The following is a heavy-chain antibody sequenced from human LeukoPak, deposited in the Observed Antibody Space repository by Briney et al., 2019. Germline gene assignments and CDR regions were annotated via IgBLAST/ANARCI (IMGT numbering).Heavy chain of an antibody. CDR1: GYTLTELS. CDR2: FDPEDGET. J-gene: IGHJ4*02. Sequence: ASVKVSCKVSGYTLTELSMHWVRQAPGKGLEWMGGFDPEDGETIYAQKFQGRVTMTEDTSTDTAYMELSSLRSEDTAVYYCARSDNYRYSSSEFDYWGRGTLVTVSS. CDR3: ARSDNYRYSSSEFDY. D-gene: IGHD6-6*01. V-gene: IGHV1-24*01.